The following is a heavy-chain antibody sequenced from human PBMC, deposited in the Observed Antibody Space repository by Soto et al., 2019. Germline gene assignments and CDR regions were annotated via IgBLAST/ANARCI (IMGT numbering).Heavy chain of an antibody. V-gene: IGHV3-23*01. D-gene: IGHD3-9*01. CDR3: ANPPSYRGTGYYTGGY. J-gene: IGHJ4*02. CDR1: GFTFISYA. CDR2: ISCSGGST. Sequence: GVCLRLSWASFGFTFISYAMSWVRQAPGKGLEWVSAISCSGGSTYYAGSVKGRFTISRDNSKKTLYLQRNSLRAEDTAVYYCANPPSYRGTGYYTGGYWGQGTMVTVSS.